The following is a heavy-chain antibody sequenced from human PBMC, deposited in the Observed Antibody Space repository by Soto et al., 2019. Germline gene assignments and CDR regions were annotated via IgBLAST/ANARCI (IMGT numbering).Heavy chain of an antibody. CDR3: ARETMVRGVILH. J-gene: IGHJ1*01. V-gene: IGHV3-30-3*01. D-gene: IGHD3-10*01. Sequence: ESGGGVVQPGRSLRLSCAASGFTFSSYAMHWVRQAPGKGLEWVAVISYDGSNKYYADSVKGRFTISRDNSKNTLYLQMNSLRAEDTAVYYCARETMVRGVILHWGQGTLVTVSS. CDR1: GFTFSSYA. CDR2: ISYDGSNK.